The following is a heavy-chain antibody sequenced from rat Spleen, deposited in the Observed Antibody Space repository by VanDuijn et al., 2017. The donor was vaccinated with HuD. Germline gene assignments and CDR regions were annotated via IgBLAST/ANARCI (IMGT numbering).Heavy chain of an antibody. CDR2: ISSGGST. CDR3: ASQYYYDGYYRDY. D-gene: IGHD1-12*03. J-gene: IGHJ2*01. CDR1: GFSLISYA. Sequence: QVQLKESGPGLVQPSQTLSLTCTVSGFSLISYAVNWVRQPPGKGLEWIAAISSGGSTYYNSALKSRLSISRDTSKSQVFLTMNNLQTEDTAMYFCASQYYYDGYYRDYWGQGVMVTVSS. V-gene: IGHV2-6*01.